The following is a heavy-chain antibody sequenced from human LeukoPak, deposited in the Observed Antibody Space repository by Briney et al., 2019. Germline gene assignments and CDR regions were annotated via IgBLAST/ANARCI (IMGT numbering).Heavy chain of an antibody. D-gene: IGHD6-13*01. Sequence: GGSLRLSCAASGFTFSRHWMHWVRQAPGKGLVWVARIKSDGSTTNYADSVKGRFTISRDNAKNTLYLQMNSLRAEDTAVYYCGRVFPSAVTGTNNWGQGTLVTVSS. J-gene: IGHJ4*02. CDR2: IKSDGSTT. CDR3: GRVFPSAVTGTNN. CDR1: GFTFSRHW. V-gene: IGHV3-74*01.